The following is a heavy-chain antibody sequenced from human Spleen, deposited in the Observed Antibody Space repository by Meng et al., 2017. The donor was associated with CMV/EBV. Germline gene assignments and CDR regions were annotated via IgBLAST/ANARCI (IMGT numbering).Heavy chain of an antibody. J-gene: IGHJ5*02. CDR2: ISYDGSNK. CDR3: ARGSVIFGVVIIREHWFDP. CDR1: TFSSDA. Sequence: TFSSDAMHWVRQAPGKGLEWVAVISYDGSNKYYADSVKGRFTISRDNSKNTLYLQMNSLRAEDTAVYYCARGSVIFGVVIIREHWFDPWGQGTLVTVSS. D-gene: IGHD3-3*01. V-gene: IGHV3-30-3*01.